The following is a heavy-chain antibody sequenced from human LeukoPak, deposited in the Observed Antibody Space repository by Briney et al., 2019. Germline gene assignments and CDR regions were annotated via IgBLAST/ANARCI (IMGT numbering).Heavy chain of an antibody. J-gene: IGHJ4*02. V-gene: IGHV4-39*01. CDR3: ARHVITGTHIDY. CDR2: IYYSGST. CDR1: GGSISSSSYY. D-gene: IGHD1-20*01. Sequence: SETLSLTCTVPGGSISSSSYYWGWIRQPPGKGLEWIGSIYYSGSTYYNPSLKSRVTISVDTSKNQFSLKLSSVTAADTAVYYCARHVITGTHIDYWGQGTLVTVSS.